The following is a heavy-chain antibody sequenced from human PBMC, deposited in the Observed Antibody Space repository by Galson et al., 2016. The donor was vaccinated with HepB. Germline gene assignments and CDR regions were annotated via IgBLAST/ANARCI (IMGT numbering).Heavy chain of an antibody. CDR1: GGSISSYY. CDR2: IYYSGST. J-gene: IGHJ4*02. V-gene: IGHV4-59*01. Sequence: SETLSLTCTVSGGSISSYYWSWIRQPPGKGLEWIGYIYYSGSTKSTTYNPSLKSRVTISVDTSKNQFSLRLTSVTAADTAMYYCARGPWGGSFHFNYWGQGTLVTVSS. CDR3: ARGPWGGSFHFNY. D-gene: IGHD1-26*01.